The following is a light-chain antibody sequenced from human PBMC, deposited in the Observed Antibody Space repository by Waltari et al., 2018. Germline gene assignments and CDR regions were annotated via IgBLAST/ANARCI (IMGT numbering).Light chain of an antibody. V-gene: IGKV4-1*01. J-gene: IGKJ5*01. CDR3: QQYYSSPIT. CDR2: WAS. CDR1: PSVLYSSNNKNY. Sequence: DIVMTQSPDSLAVSLGERATSNCKSSPSVLYSSNNKNYLSWYQQRPGTHPKPLYYWASTRESGVPDRFSGSGSGTDFSLTISSLQAEDVAVYYCQQYYSSPITFGQGTRLEIK.